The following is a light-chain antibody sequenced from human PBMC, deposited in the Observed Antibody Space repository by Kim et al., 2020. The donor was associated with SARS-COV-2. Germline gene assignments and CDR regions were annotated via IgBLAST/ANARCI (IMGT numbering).Light chain of an antibody. CDR2: GAS. Sequence: EIVLTQSPGTLSLSPGERATLSCRASQSVSSNYLTWYQQKPGQAPRLLIYGASTRATGIPARFSGSGSGTEFTLTISSLQSEDFAVYYCQQYNNWPYSFGQGTKLEI. CDR3: QQYNNWPYS. CDR1: QSVSSN. J-gene: IGKJ2*03. V-gene: IGKV3-15*01.